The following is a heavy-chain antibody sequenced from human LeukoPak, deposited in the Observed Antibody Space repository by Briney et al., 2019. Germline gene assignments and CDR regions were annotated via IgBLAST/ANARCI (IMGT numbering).Heavy chain of an antibody. D-gene: IGHD2-2*01. CDR2: IYQSGNT. CDR3: ARHSLKGYSSSPFDY. Sequence: SETLSLTCTVSGDSISSSNYYWAWIRQPPGKGLDWIGNIYQSGNTYYNPSLKSRVTISIDTSKNLFSLRLSSVTAADTAVYYCARHSLKGYSSSPFDYWGQGTLVTVSS. J-gene: IGHJ4*02. CDR1: GDSISSSNYY. V-gene: IGHV4-39*07.